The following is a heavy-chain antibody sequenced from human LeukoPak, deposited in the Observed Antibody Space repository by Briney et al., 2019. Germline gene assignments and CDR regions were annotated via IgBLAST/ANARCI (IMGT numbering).Heavy chain of an antibody. J-gene: IGHJ6*02. Sequence: SETLSLTCTVTGGSISSYYWSWIRQPPGKGLQWIGYIYYSGSTNYNPSLMSRATISEDTSKNQFSLKLSSVTAADTAVYYCARGRGHYYYHGMDVWGQGTTVTVSS. D-gene: IGHD3-10*01. CDR1: GGSISSYY. CDR2: IYYSGST. V-gene: IGHV4-59*01. CDR3: ARGRGHYYYHGMDV.